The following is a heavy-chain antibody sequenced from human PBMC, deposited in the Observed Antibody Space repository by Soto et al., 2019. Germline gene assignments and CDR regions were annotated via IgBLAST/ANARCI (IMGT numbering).Heavy chain of an antibody. V-gene: IGHV1-69*13. CDR3: ASTIFGVVTDSYFDY. Sequence: ASVKVSCKASGGTFSSYAISWVRQAPGQGLEWMGGIIPIFGTANYAQKFQGRVTITADESTSTAYMELSSLRSEDTAVYYCASTIFGVVTDSYFDYWGQGTLVTVSS. CDR2: IIPIFGTA. CDR1: GGTFSSYA. J-gene: IGHJ4*02. D-gene: IGHD3-3*01.